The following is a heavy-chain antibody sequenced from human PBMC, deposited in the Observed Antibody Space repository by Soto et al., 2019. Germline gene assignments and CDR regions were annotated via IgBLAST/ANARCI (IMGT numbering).Heavy chain of an antibody. CDR2: INSDGSVT. V-gene: IGHV3-74*01. CDR1: GFSFNTYW. D-gene: IGHD1-26*01. J-gene: IGHJ4*02. CDR3: DSAMTSVGATTKGDY. Sequence: EVQLVESGGRLVQPGGSLRLSCAASGFSFNTYWMHWVRQAPGKGPVWVSRINSDGSVTDYAGSVKGRFTISRDNAKNTLYLHMNSLGAEDTAVYYCDSAMTSVGATTKGDYWGQGTLVTVYS.